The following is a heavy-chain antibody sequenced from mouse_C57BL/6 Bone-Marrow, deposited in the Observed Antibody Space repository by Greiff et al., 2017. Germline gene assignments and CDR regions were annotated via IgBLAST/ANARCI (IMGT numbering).Heavy chain of an antibody. J-gene: IGHJ2*01. CDR2: IDPENGDT. V-gene: IGHV14-4*01. CDR3: TTGNVDY. Sequence: EVQLQQSGAELVRPGASVKLSCTASGFNIKDDYMHWVKQRPEQGLEWIGWIDPENGDTEYASKFQGKATITADTSSNTASLQLSSLTSEATAVYYCTTGNVDYWGQGTTLTVSS. CDR1: GFNIKDDY.